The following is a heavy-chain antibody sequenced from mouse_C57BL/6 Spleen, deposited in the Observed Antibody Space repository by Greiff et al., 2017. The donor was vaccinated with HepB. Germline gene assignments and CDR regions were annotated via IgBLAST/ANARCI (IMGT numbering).Heavy chain of an antibody. CDR1: GYTFTDYY. J-gene: IGHJ2*01. CDR3: AREVYGNYVFDY. V-gene: IGHV1-76*01. D-gene: IGHD2-1*01. CDR2: IYPGSGNT. Sequence: QVHVKQSGAELVRPGASVKLSCKASGYTFTDYYINWVKQRPGQGLEWIARIYPGSGNTYYNEKFKGKATLTAEKSSSTAYMQLSSLTSEDSAVYFCAREVYGNYVFDYWGQGTTLTVSS.